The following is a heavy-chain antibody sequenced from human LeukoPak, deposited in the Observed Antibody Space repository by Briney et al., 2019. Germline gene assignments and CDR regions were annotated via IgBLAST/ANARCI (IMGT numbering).Heavy chain of an antibody. CDR3: ARSSGSYSGDAFDI. Sequence: SVKVSCKASGGTFSSYAISWVRQAPGQGLEWMGRIIPILGIANYAQKFQGRVTFTADKSTSTAYMELSSLRSEDTAVYYCARSSGSYSGDAFDIWGQGTMVTVSS. J-gene: IGHJ3*02. V-gene: IGHV1-69*04. CDR2: IIPILGIA. D-gene: IGHD1-26*01. CDR1: GGTFSSYA.